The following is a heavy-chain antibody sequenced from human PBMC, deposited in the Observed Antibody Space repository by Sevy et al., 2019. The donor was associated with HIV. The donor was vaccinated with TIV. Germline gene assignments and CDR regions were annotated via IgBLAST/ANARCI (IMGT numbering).Heavy chain of an antibody. CDR1: GFTFSSYW. Sequence: GGSLRLSCAASGFTFSSYWMSWVRQAPGKGLEWVANIKQDGSEKYYVDSVKGRFTISRDNAKNSLYLQMNSLRAEDTAVYYCARVDDFWSVYLGYGMDVWGQGTMVTVSS. D-gene: IGHD3-3*01. CDR2: IKQDGSEK. J-gene: IGHJ6*02. V-gene: IGHV3-7*01. CDR3: ARVDDFWSVYLGYGMDV.